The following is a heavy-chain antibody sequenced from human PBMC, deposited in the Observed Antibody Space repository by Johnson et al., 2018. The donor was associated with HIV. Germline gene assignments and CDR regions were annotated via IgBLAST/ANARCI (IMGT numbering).Heavy chain of an antibody. CDR2: IRQDGSQK. CDR3: ARVWVRYYYDSSDDAFDI. J-gene: IGHJ3*02. V-gene: IGHV3-7*02. Sequence: VQLMESGGGLIQPGGSLRLSCAASGFTFSNSWMNWVRQAPGKGLEWVANIRQDGSQKHYVDSVQGRFTISRDNSKNTLYLQMNSLRAEDTAVYYCARVWVRYYYDSSDDAFDIWGQGTMVTVSS. D-gene: IGHD3-22*01. CDR1: GFTFSNSW.